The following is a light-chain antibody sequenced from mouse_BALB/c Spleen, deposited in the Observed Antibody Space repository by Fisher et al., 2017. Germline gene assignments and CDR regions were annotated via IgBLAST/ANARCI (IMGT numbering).Light chain of an antibody. CDR2: RTS. V-gene: IGKV4-61*01. Sequence: IVMTQSTAIMSASPGEKVTMTCSASSSVSYMYWYQQKPGSSPKPWIYRTSNLASGVPARFSGSGSGTSYSLTISRMEAEDAATYYCHQYHRSPFTFGSGTKLEIK. J-gene: IGKJ4*01. CDR1: SSVSY. CDR3: HQYHRSPFT.